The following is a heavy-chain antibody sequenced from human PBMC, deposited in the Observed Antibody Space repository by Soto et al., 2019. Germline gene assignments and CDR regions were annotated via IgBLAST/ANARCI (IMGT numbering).Heavy chain of an antibody. CDR2: IIPILGIA. CDR1: GGTFSSYT. J-gene: IGHJ3*02. D-gene: IGHD6-13*01. V-gene: IGHV1-69*02. Sequence: QGQLVQSGAEVKKPGSSVKVSCKASGGTFSSYTISWVRQAPGQGLEWMGRIIPILGIANYAQKFQGRVTITADKSTSTAYMELSSLRSEDTAVYYCARICGPYSSSWHDCDALDILGQGTMVTVSS. CDR3: ARICGPYSSSWHDCDALDI.